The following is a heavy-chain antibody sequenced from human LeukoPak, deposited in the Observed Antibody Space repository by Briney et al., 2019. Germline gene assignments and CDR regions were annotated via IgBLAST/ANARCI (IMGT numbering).Heavy chain of an antibody. CDR3: ARDKRHSYGKYFDP. CDR1: GDTLSTYY. J-gene: IGHJ4*02. CDR2: ISLGNT. D-gene: IGHD5-18*01. V-gene: IGHV4-59*12. Sequence: SETLSLTCSLSGDTLSTYYWNWIRQAPGRGLEWIGHISLGNTEYNPSLKSRVTISVDTSKNEFYLRLTSVTAADTALYFCARDKRHSYGKYFDPWSQGTLVSVSS.